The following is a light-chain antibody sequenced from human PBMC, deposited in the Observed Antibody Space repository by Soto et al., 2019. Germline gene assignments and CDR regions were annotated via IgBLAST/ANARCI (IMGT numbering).Light chain of an antibody. V-gene: IGKV3-20*01. CDR2: GAS. CDR1: QSVPSNY. CDR3: QNYGISPPYT. Sequence: EIVLTQSPGTLSLSPGERATISCRASQSVPSNYLAWYQQKPGQAPRLLIYGASDRATGIPDRFSGSGSGTDFTLTISRLESEDFAVYYCQNYGISPPYTFGQGTKVEIK. J-gene: IGKJ2*01.